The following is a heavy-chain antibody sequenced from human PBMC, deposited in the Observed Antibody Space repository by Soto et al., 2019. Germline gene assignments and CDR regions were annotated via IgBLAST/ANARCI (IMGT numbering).Heavy chain of an antibody. V-gene: IGHV3-30*18. J-gene: IGHJ4*02. CDR3: AKSSCTNGVCYISY. CDR1: GFTFSSYG. CDR2: ISYDGSNK. Sequence: QVQLVESGGGEVQPGRSLRLSCAASGFTFSSYGMHWVRQAPGKGLEWVAVISYDGSNKYYADSVKGRFTISRDNSKNTLYLQMNSLRAEDTAVYYCAKSSCTNGVCYISYWGQGTLVTVSS. D-gene: IGHD2-8*01.